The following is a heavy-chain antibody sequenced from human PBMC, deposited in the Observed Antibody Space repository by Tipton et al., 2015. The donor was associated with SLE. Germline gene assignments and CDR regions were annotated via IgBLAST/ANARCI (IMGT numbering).Heavy chain of an antibody. Sequence: TLSLTCAVYGGSFSGYYWSWIRQPPGKGLEWIGEINHSGSTNYNPSLKSRVTISVDKSKNQFSLKLSSVTAADTAVYYCARAVTTVVTRAYWYFDLWGRGTLVTVSS. CDR3: ARAVTTVVTRAYWYFDL. V-gene: IGHV4-34*01. CDR2: INHSGST. CDR1: GGSFSGYY. D-gene: IGHD4-23*01. J-gene: IGHJ2*01.